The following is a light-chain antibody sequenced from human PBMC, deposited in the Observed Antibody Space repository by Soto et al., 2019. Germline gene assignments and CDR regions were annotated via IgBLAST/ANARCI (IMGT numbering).Light chain of an antibody. CDR2: DAS. Sequence: EIVLTQSPATLSLSPGERATLSCGASQSVSSYLAWYQQKPGQAPRLLIYDASMRETGVPPRFSGSGSGTEFTLTISNLQSEDFAIYFCQKFNKWPWTFGQGTKVDI. V-gene: IGKV3-15*01. CDR1: QSVSSY. CDR3: QKFNKWPWT. J-gene: IGKJ1*01.